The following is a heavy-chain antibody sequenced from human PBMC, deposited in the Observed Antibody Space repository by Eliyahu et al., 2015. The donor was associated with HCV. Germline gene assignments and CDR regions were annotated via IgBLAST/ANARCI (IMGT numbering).Heavy chain of an antibody. D-gene: IGHD2-15*01. CDR3: AKGLLLTGVDAFDI. CDR2: IWGSGGST. J-gene: IGHJ3*02. Sequence: EVQLLESGGGLVQPGGSLRLSCAASGFTFTNFALSWVRQAPGKGLGGVSTIWGSGGSTFYADSXKGRFTXSRDNSKNTLYLQVNSLRADDTAVYYCAKGLLLTGVDAFDIWGQGTMVTVSS. CDR1: GFTFTNFA. V-gene: IGHV3-23*01.